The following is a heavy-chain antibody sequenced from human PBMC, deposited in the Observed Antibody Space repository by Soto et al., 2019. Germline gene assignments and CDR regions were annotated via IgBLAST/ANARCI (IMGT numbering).Heavy chain of an antibody. D-gene: IGHD3-9*01. CDR2: INHSGST. Sequence: PSETLSLTCAVYGGSFSGYYWSWIRQPPGKGLEWIGEINHSGSTNYNPSPKSRVTISVDTSKNQFSLKLSSVTAADMAVYYCARGVRGILTGYRYWGQGTLVTVSS. CDR1: GGSFSGYY. V-gene: IGHV4-34*01. CDR3: ARGVRGILTGYRY. J-gene: IGHJ4*02.